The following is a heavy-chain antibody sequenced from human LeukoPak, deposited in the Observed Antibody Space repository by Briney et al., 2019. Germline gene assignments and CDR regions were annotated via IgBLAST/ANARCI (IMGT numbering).Heavy chain of an antibody. CDR2: IKQDGSEK. CDR1: GGSFSGYY. D-gene: IGHD5-18*01. CDR3: ARGYSYGDY. J-gene: IGHJ4*02. V-gene: IGHV3-7*04. Sequence: ETLSLTCAVYGGSFSGYYWSWVRQAPGKGLEWVANIKQDGSEKYYVDSVKGRFTISRDNAKNSLYLQMNSLRAEDTAVYYCARGYSYGDYWGQGTLVTVSS.